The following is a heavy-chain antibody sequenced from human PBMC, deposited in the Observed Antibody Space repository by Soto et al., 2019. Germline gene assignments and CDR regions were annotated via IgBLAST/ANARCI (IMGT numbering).Heavy chain of an antibody. Sequence: EVQLVESGGGLVQPGGSLRLSCAASGFTFNNYYMVWVRQAPGRGLEWVANINQDGSAKYYVDSVKGRFTISRDNAKSSLCLQINSLRAEDTATYYCGRGFGGTHWGQGSLVTVSS. CDR1: GFTFNNYY. D-gene: IGHD2-15*01. CDR3: GRGFGGTH. V-gene: IGHV3-7*05. CDR2: INQDGSAK. J-gene: IGHJ4*02.